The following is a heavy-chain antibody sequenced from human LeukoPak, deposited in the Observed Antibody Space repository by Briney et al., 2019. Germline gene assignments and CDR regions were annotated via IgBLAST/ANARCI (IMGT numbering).Heavy chain of an antibody. D-gene: IGHD3-16*02. V-gene: IGHV4-34*01. CDR1: GGSFSGYY. CDR3: ARSQGYDYVWGSYRWRLNWFDP. J-gene: IGHJ5*02. CDR2: INHSGST. Sequence: SETLSLTCAVYGGSFSGYYWSWIRQPPGKGLEWIGEINHSGSTNYNPSLKSRVTISVDTPKNQFSLKLSSVTAADTAVYYCARSQGYDYVWGSYRWRLNWFDPWGQGTLVTVSS.